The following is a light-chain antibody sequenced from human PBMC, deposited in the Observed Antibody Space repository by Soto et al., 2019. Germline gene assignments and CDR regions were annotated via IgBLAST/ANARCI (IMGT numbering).Light chain of an antibody. V-gene: IGLV2-11*01. CDR3: CSYAGSYKV. CDR2: DVS. Sequence: QSALTQPHSVSGSPGQSVTISCTGTSSDVGGYNYVSWYQQHPGKAPKLMIYDVSKRPSGVPDRFSGSKSGNTASLTISGLQAEDEADYYCCSYAGSYKVFGTGTKLTVL. CDR1: SSDVGGYNY. J-gene: IGLJ1*01.